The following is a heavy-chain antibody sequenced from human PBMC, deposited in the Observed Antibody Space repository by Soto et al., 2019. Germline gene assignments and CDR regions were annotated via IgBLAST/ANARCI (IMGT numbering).Heavy chain of an antibody. J-gene: IGHJ4*02. CDR2: ISNVGNDK. V-gene: IGHV3-30*18. CDR3: VKDLETRGGGWGNVDY. D-gene: IGHD6-19*01. Sequence: QVQLVESGGGVVQPGRSLRLSCAASGVTFSNFGMHWVRQAPGKGLEWVALISNVGNDKYYTDSVNGRFTISRGNSKNTLYLQLSSLRVEDTAVYYCVKDLETRGGGWGNVDYWCQGTLVTVSS. CDR1: GVTFSNFG.